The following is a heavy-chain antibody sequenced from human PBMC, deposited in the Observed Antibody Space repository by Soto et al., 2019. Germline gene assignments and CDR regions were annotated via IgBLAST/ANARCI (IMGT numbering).Heavy chain of an antibody. CDR2: ISYDGSNK. CDR1: GFTFSSYA. Sequence: GGSLRLSCAASGFTFSSYAMHWVRQAPGKGLEWVAVISYDGSNKYYADSVKGRFTISRDNSKNTLYLQMNSLRAEDTAVYYCARDLFTRYCSGGSCRTGAFDIWGQGTMVTVSS. V-gene: IGHV3-30-3*01. D-gene: IGHD2-15*01. J-gene: IGHJ3*02. CDR3: ARDLFTRYCSGGSCRTGAFDI.